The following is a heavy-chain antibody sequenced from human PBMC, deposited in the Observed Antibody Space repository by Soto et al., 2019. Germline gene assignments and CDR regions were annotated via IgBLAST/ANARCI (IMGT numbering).Heavy chain of an antibody. V-gene: IGHV1-3*01. Sequence: ASVKVSCKTSGYPFPRLEVHWIRQAPGQRPEWMGGISNAGSGNTKYSQKFQDRLTITGDKRATTVYMALSSLTSEDTATYYCARESNHYQDFFQNWGQGTQVTVSS. J-gene: IGHJ4*02. CDR1: GYPFPRLE. CDR2: ISNAGSGNT. CDR3: ARESNHYQDFFQN. D-gene: IGHD2-2*01.